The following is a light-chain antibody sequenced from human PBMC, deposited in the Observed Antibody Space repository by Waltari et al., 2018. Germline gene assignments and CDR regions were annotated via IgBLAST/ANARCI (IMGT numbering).Light chain of an antibody. J-gene: IGLJ2*01. CDR2: EVG. CDR1: RSDIGAYHY. CDR3: SSFTRNNIVI. V-gene: IGLV2-14*01. Sequence: QSALTQPASVSGPPGQSITIACTGSRSDIGAYHYVPWYQQYPDKAPKLIIYEVGVRPSGISTRFSGSKSGNTASLTISGLQAADEAHYYCSSFTRNNIVIFGGGTRLTVL.